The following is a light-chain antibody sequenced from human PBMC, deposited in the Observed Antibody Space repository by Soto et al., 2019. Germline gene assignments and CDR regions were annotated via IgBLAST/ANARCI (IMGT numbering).Light chain of an antibody. CDR1: TSDVGGYDY. CDR2: EVS. V-gene: IGLV2-14*01. CDR3: AAWDDSLNGFYV. Sequence: QSALTQPASVSGSPGQSITISCTGTTSDVGGYDYVSWYQQHPGQAPKLLIYEVSNRPSGVSHRFSGSKSGNTASLSISGLQAEDGADYYCAAWDDSLNGFYVFGTGTKVTV. J-gene: IGLJ1*01.